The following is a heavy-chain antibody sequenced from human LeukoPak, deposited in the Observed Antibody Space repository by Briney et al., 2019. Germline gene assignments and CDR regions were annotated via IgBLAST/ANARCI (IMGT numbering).Heavy chain of an antibody. CDR3: ARIGYSSSCLDY. V-gene: IGHV3-7*01. CDR2: IKQDGSVK. CDR1: GFTFSNYW. D-gene: IGHD6-19*01. Sequence: GGSLRLSCAASGFTFSNYWMSWVRQAPGKGLERVANIKQDGSVKYYVDSVRGRFTISRDSAKNSVYLQMNSLRAEDTAVYYCARIGYSSSCLDYWGQGTLVTVSS. J-gene: IGHJ4*02.